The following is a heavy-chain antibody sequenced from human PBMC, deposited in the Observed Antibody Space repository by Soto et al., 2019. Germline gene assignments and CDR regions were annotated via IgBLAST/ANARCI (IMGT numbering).Heavy chain of an antibody. CDR2: INPSGGST. J-gene: IGHJ3*02. V-gene: IGHV1-46*01. Sequence: ASVKVYCQASGYTFTLYYIHWLREAPGQGLAWMGIINPSGGSTSYAQKFQGRVTMTRDTSTSTVYMELSSLRSEDTAVYYCAREPIVVVMGEDFDSWGQGTMFTFS. D-gene: IGHD3-22*01. CDR3: AREPIVVVMGEDFDS. CDR1: GYTFTLYY.